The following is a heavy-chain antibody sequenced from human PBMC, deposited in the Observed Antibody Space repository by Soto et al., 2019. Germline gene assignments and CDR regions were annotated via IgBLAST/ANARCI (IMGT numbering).Heavy chain of an antibody. CDR2: ISTGSSTI. J-gene: IGHJ6*02. V-gene: IGHV3-48*03. D-gene: IGHD1-26*01. CDR3: ARVRAGAANGYYGMDV. CDR1: GFTLSDYE. Sequence: PGGSLRLCCRASGFTLSDYEMHWVRQAPGKGLEWVSYISTGSSTIYYADSVKGRFTISRDNAENSLFLEMKSLRPEDTAVYYCARVRAGAANGYYGMDVWGQGTTVTSP.